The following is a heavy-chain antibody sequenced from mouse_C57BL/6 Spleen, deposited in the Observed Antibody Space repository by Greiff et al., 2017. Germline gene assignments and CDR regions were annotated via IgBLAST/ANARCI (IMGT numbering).Heavy chain of an antibody. J-gene: IGHJ2*01. CDR1: GFTFSSYT. Sequence: DVHLVESGGGLVKPGGSLKLSCAASGFTFSSYTLSWVRQTPEKRLEWVATISGGGGNTYYPDSVKGRFTISRDKAKNTLYLQMSSLRSEDTALDYCSRDEDYWGQGTTLTVSS. CDR2: ISGGGGNT. V-gene: IGHV5-9*01. CDR3: SRDEDY.